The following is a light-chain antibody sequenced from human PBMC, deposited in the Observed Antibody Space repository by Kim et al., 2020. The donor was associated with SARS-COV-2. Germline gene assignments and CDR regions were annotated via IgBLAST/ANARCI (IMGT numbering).Light chain of an antibody. CDR2: QDS. CDR1: KLGDKY. CDR3: QAWDSSTVV. Sequence: SYELTQPPSVSVSPGQTASITCSGDKLGDKYACWYQQKPGQSPVLVIYQDSKRPSGIPERFSGSTSGNTATLTISGTQALDEADYYCQAWDSSTVVFGVG. J-gene: IGLJ3*02. V-gene: IGLV3-1*01.